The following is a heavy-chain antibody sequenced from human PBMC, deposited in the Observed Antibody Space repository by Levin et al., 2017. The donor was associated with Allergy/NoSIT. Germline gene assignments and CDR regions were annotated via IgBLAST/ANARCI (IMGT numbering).Heavy chain of an antibody. CDR2: IYTSGST. CDR1: GGSISSYY. D-gene: IGHD1-7*01. J-gene: IGHJ6*02. V-gene: IGHV4-4*07. Sequence: SETLSLTCTVSGGSISSYYWSWIRQPAGKGLEWIGRIYTSGSTNYNPSLKSRVTMSVDTSKNQFSLKLSSVTAADTAVYYCARDQLGRYNWNYGPWQYGMDVWGQGTTVTVSS. CDR3: ARDQLGRYNWNYGPWQYGMDV.